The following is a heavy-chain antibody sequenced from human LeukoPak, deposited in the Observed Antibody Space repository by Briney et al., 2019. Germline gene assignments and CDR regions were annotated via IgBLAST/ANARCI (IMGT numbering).Heavy chain of an antibody. CDR3: ARVSDCSGGRCHDS. Sequence: SETLSLTGAVYGGSFSGYYWSWIRQPPGKGLEWIGEINHSGSTNYNPSLKSRVTISVDTSKNQFSLKLSSVTAAGTAVYYCARVSDCSGGRCHDSWGQGTLVTVSS. J-gene: IGHJ4*02. D-gene: IGHD2-15*01. CDR1: GGSFSGYY. CDR2: INHSGST. V-gene: IGHV4-34*01.